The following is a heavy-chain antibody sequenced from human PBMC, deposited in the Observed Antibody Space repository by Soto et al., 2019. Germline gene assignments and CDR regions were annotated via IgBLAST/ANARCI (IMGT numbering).Heavy chain of an antibody. V-gene: IGHV4-30-2*01. CDR2: IYHSGST. Sequence: SETLSLTCAVSGGSISIGGYSWSWIRQPPGKGLEWIGYIYHSGSTYYNPSLKSRVTISVDRSKNQFSLKLTSVTAADTAVYYCASRLTVVGGMDVWGQGTTVTVSS. D-gene: IGHD2-15*01. CDR1: GGSISIGGYS. CDR3: ASRLTVVGGMDV. J-gene: IGHJ6*02.